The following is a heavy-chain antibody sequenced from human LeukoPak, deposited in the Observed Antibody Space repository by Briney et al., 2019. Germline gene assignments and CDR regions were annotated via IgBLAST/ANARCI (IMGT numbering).Heavy chain of an antibody. CDR1: GFIFNSSW. CDR2: INYDGSDT. J-gene: IGHJ4*02. CDR3: AKGQEYFDY. V-gene: IGHV3-74*01. Sequence: GGSLRLSCATSGFIFNSSWMHWVRQTPGKGLVWVSSINYDGSDTNYADSVKGRFTISRDNSKNTLYLQMNSLRAEDTAVYYCAKGQEYFDYWGQGTLVTVSS.